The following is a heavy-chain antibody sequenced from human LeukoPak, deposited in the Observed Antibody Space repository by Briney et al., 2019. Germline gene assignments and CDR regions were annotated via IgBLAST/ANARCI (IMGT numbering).Heavy chain of an antibody. V-gene: IGHV4-59*01. CDR3: ASRSSIWSGYQDTLYYFDS. J-gene: IGHJ4*02. Sequence: SETLSLTCTVSNGSIGIYYWSWIRQPPGKGLEWIGYVYYTGSTNYNPSLKSRVSISVDTSKNQFSLKLSSVTAADTAVYYCASRSSIWSGYQDTLYYFDSWGQGTLVTVSS. CDR1: NGSIGIYY. D-gene: IGHD3-3*01. CDR2: VYYTGST.